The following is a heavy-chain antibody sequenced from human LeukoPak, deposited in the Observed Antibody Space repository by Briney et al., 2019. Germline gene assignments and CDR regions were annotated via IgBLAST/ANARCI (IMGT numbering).Heavy chain of an antibody. CDR2: ISAYNGAT. Sequence: ASVKVSCKASGYTSTNYGISWVRQAPGQGLEWMAWISAYNGATNYAQKFQDRVTMTTDTSTSTAYMELRSLRSDDTAVYYCAIDQSGSQIWFDPWGQGTLVTVSS. CDR1: GYTSTNYG. J-gene: IGHJ5*02. CDR3: AIDQSGSQIWFDP. V-gene: IGHV1-18*01. D-gene: IGHD5-12*01.